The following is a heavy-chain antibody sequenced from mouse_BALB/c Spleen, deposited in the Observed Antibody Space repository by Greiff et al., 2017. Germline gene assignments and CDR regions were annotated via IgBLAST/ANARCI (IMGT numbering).Heavy chain of an antibody. D-gene: IGHD2-10*01. Sequence: VQLKESGAELAKPGASVKMSCKASGYTFTSYWMHWVKQRPGQGLEWIGYINPSTGYTEYNQKFKDKATLTADKSSSTAYMQLSSLTSEDSAVYYCARRRTYYGNYEGFAYWGQGTLVTVSA. V-gene: IGHV1-7*01. CDR1: GYTFTSYW. CDR3: ARRRTYYGNYEGFAY. CDR2: INPSTGYT. J-gene: IGHJ3*01.